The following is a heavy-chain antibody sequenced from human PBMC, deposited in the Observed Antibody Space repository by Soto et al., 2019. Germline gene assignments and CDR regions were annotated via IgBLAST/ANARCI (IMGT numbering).Heavy chain of an antibody. CDR2: ISYDGSNK. CDR1: GFTFSSYG. J-gene: IGHJ5*02. D-gene: IGHD5-18*01. Sequence: QVQLVESGGGVVQPGRSLRLSCAASGFTFSSYGMHWVRQAPGKGLEWVAVISYDGSNKYYADSVKGRFTISRDNSKNTLYLQMNSLRAEDTAVYYCAKDRKVTSYNWFDPWGQGTLVTVSS. CDR3: AKDRKVTSYNWFDP. V-gene: IGHV3-30*18.